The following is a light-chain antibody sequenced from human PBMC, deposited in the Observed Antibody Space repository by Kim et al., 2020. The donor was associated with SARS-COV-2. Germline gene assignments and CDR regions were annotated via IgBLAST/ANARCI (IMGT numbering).Light chain of an antibody. J-gene: IGKJ1*01. CDR3: QQSYSTLET. Sequence: DIQMTQSPSSLSASVGDRVTITCRASQSTSSYLNWYQQKPGKAPKLLIYAASSLQSGVPSRFCGSGSGTDFTLTISSLQPEDVATYYCQQSYSTLETFGQGTKVDIK. V-gene: IGKV1-39*01. CDR2: AAS. CDR1: QSTSSY.